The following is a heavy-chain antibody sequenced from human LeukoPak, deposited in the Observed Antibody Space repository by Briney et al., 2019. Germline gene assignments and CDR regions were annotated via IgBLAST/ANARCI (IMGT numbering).Heavy chain of an antibody. CDR2: ISYDGSNK. D-gene: IGHD6-13*01. J-gene: IGHJ3*02. CDR1: GFTFSNYV. V-gene: IGHV3-30*18. Sequence: GGSLRLYCEASGFTFSNYVMHWVRQAPGKGLEWPAVISYDGSNKYYADSVKGRFTISRDNSKNTLDLQMNSLRTEDTAVYYCAKPWGQQVVFRAFDIWGQGTMVTVSS. CDR3: AKPWGQQVVFRAFDI.